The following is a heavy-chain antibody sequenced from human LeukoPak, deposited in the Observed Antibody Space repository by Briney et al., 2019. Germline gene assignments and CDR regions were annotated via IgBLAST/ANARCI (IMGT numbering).Heavy chain of an antibody. CDR2: TSTSGDST. Sequence: GGSLRLSCAASGFTFSTYGMSWVRQARGKGLEWVSATSTSGDSTYYADSVKGRFTISRDNSTNTLYLQMNSLRAEDTAVYYCAKRSDYGGNWNYLDYWGQGTLVTVSS. J-gene: IGHJ4*02. CDR1: GFTFSTYG. D-gene: IGHD4-23*01. CDR3: AKRSDYGGNWNYLDY. V-gene: IGHV3-23*01.